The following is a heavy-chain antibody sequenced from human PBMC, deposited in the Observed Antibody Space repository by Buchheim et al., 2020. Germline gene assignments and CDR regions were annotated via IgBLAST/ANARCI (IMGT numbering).Heavy chain of an antibody. Sequence: EVQLVESGGGLVQPGGSLRLSCAASGFTLSTYWMTWVRQAPGKGLEWVANIKQDGSEKYYLDSVKGRFTISRDNAKNSLYLQMNSLRAEDTAVHYCSGGSFDHWGQGTL. CDR1: GFTLSTYW. CDR2: IKQDGSEK. V-gene: IGHV3-7*01. J-gene: IGHJ5*02. D-gene: IGHD2-15*01. CDR3: SGGSFDH.